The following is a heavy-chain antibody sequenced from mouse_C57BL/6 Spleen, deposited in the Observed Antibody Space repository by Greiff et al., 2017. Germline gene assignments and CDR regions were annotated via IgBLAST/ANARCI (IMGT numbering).Heavy chain of an antibody. CDR3: ARDDGYYRYYSDY. V-gene: IGHV3-6*01. J-gene: IGHJ2*01. D-gene: IGHD2-3*01. CDR2: ISYDGSN. CDR1: GYSITSGYY. Sequence: EVQLQESGPGLVKPSQSLSLTCSVTGYSITSGYYWNWIRQFPGNKLEWMGYISYDGSNNYNPSLKNRISITRDTSKNQFFLKLNSVTTEDTPTYYCARDDGYYRYYSDYWGQGTTLTDSP.